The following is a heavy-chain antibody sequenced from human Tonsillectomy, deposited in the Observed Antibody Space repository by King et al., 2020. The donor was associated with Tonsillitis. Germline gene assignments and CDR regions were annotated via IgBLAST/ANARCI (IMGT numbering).Heavy chain of an antibody. V-gene: IGHV3-11*06. D-gene: IGHD4-17*01. Sequence: VQLVESGGGLVKPGGSLRLSCSASGFTFSDYYMNWIRQAPGQGLEWISYISGSGFYTNYAESVRGRFTISRDNALNSLYLQRNSLRAEDTAVYYCARDMGTTMPTSFDYWGQGVLVTVSS. CDR2: ISGSGFYT. CDR3: ARDMGTTMPTSFDY. CDR1: GFTFSDYY. J-gene: IGHJ4*02.